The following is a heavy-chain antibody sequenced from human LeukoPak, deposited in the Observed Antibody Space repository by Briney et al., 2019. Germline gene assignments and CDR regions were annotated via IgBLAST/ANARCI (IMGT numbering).Heavy chain of an antibody. V-gene: IGHV3-23*01. CDR2: ISGAGVSA. Sequence: PGGSLRVSCAASAFSISGYALSWVRQAPGKGLEWVSSISGAGVSANYADSVRGRFTISRDNSKKTVYLQMSSLRAEDTAIYYCATSEIAPYYFDNWGQGTQVTVSS. CDR1: AFSISGYA. D-gene: IGHD3-16*01. J-gene: IGHJ4*02. CDR3: ATSEIAPYYFDN.